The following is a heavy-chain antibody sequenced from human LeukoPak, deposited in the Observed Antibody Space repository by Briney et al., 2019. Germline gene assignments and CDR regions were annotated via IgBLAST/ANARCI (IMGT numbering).Heavy chain of an antibody. D-gene: IGHD1-26*01. CDR1: GFTFSSYA. CDR2: ISGSGGST. Sequence: PGGSLRLSCAASGFTFSSYAMSWVRQAPGKGLEWVSAISGSGGSTYYADSVKGRFTISRDNSKNTLYLPMNSLRAEDTAVYYCAKDSNRRWGLLPLYYFDYWGQGTLVTVSS. V-gene: IGHV3-23*01. CDR3: AKDSNRRWGLLPLYYFDY. J-gene: IGHJ4*02.